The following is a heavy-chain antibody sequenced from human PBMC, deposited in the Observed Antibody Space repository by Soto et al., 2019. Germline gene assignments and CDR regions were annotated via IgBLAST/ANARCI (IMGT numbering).Heavy chain of an antibody. CDR3: VMVSVTIFGLVTRNWFDP. CDR1: GGTFSSYA. CDR2: IIPIFGTA. D-gene: IGHD3-3*01. Sequence: QVQLVQSGAEVKKPGSSVKVSCKASGGTFSSYAISWVRQAPGQGLEWMGGIIPIFGTANYAQKFQGRVTITADESTSTSYMELSSRGDEDSAVYYCVMVSVTIFGLVTRNWFDPWGQGTLVPVSS. V-gene: IGHV1-69*01. J-gene: IGHJ5*02.